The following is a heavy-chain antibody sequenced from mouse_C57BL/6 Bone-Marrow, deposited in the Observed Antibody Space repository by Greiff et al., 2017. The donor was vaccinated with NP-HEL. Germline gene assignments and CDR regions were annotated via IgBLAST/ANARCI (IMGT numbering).Heavy chain of an antibody. D-gene: IGHD1-1*01. V-gene: IGHV1-63*01. CDR3: ARSHYYYGSSGFAY. CDR2: IYPGGGYT. CDR1: GYTFTNYW. Sequence: VQLQQSGAELVRPGTSGKMSCKASGYTFTNYWIGWAKQRPGHGLEWIGDIYPGGGYTNYNEKFKGKATLTADKSSSTAYMQFSSLTSEDSAIYYCARSHYYYGSSGFAYWGQGTLVTVSA. J-gene: IGHJ3*01.